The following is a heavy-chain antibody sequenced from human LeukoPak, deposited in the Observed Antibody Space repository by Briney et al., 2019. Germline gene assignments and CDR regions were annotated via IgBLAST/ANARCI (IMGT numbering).Heavy chain of an antibody. D-gene: IGHD3-16*01. V-gene: IGHV3-21*05. CDR2: INARSDYI. CDR3: ARGALGPSFDY. CDR1: GSMFTGYS. J-gene: IGHJ4*02. Sequence: GGSLRLSCAASGSMFTGYSMTWVRQAPGKGLEWISYINARSDYIYYADSVEGRFTISRDNAKNSVSLQMNSLRAEDTAVYYCARGALGPSFDYWAQGPLVTVSS.